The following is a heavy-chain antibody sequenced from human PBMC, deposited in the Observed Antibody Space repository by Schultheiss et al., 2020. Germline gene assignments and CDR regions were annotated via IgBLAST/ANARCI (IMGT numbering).Heavy chain of an antibody. V-gene: IGHV1-2*06. D-gene: IGHD2-15*01. J-gene: IGHJ5*02. CDR3: ARCRRSRGWFDP. CDR2: INPNSGGT. Sequence: ASVKVSCKASGYTFTGYYMHWVRQATGQGLEWMGRINPNSGGTNYAQKFQGRVTMTRDTSISTAYMELSRLRSEDTAVYFCARCRRSRGWFDPWGQGTLVTVSS. CDR1: GYTFTGYY.